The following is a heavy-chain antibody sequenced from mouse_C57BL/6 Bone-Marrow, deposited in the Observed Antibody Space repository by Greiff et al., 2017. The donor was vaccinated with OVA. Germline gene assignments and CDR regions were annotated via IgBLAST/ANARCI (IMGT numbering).Heavy chain of an antibody. CDR2: IYPRSGNT. CDR3: AREVWYGNYGDWFAY. V-gene: IGHV1-81*01. Sequence: VQRVGSGAELARPGASVKLSCKASGYTFASYGISWVKQRTGQGLEWIGEIYPRSGNTYYNEKFKGKATLTADKSSSTAYMELRSLTSEDSAVYFCAREVWYGNYGDWFAYWGRGTLVTVSA. D-gene: IGHD2-10*02. J-gene: IGHJ3*01. CDR1: GYTFASYG.